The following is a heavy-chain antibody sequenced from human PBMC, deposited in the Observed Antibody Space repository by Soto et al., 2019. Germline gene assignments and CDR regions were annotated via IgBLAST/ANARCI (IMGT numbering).Heavy chain of an antibody. CDR1: GFTFSTYW. Sequence: GGSLRLSCAASGFTFSTYWMNWVRQTPGKGLMWVSRISPDGSNRGYADSVEGRFTVSRDNAKNTLYLQMNSLRDEDTAVYYCARDRYSSGYYYVNDAFDIWGQGTMVTVSS. V-gene: IGHV3-74*01. J-gene: IGHJ3*02. CDR3: ARDRYSSGYYYVNDAFDI. D-gene: IGHD3-22*01. CDR2: ISPDGSNR.